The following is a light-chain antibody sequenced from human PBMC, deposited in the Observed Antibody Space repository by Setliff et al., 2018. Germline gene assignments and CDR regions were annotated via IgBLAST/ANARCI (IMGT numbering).Light chain of an antibody. J-gene: IGLJ1*01. CDR2: EAT. V-gene: IGLV2-8*01. Sequence: QSVLTQPRSVSGSPGQLLTISCTGTNSDVGASDSVSWYQQHPGKAPKLLIFEATKRPSGVPDRFSGSKSGNTASLTVSGLQAEDEADYYCSAYAGSNNWGVFGTGTKVTVL. CDR1: NSDVGASDS. CDR3: SAYAGSNNWGV.